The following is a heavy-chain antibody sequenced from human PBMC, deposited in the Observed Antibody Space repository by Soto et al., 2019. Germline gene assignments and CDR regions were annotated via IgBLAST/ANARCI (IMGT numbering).Heavy chain of an antibody. V-gene: IGHV4-34*01. D-gene: IGHD6-13*01. CDR2: INHSGST. Sequence: SETLSLTCAVYGGSFSGYYWSWIRQPPGKGLEWIGEINHSGSTNYNPSLKSRVTISVDTSKNQFSLKLSSVTAADTAVYYCAGLALTRGAAARIDYWGQGTLVTASS. J-gene: IGHJ4*02. CDR1: GGSFSGYY. CDR3: AGLALTRGAAARIDY.